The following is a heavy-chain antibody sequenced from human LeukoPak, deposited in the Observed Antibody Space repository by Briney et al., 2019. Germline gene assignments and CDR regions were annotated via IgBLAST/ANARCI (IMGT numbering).Heavy chain of an antibody. CDR2: IFYSGST. D-gene: IGHD1-26*01. Sequence: SETLSLTFTVSGGSISTSNYYWGWIRQPPGKGLEEIGNIFYSGSTYYSPSLKSRVTISLDTSRNQFSLKLNSVTAADTAVYYCARVRGSSGSYEYYHYMDVWGKGTTVTISS. J-gene: IGHJ6*03. CDR3: ARVRGSSGSYEYYHYMDV. CDR1: GGSISTSNYY. V-gene: IGHV4-39*07.